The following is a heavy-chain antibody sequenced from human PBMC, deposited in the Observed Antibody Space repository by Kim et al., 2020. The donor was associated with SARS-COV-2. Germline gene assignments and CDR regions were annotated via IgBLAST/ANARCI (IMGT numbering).Heavy chain of an antibody. CDR3: AKAQSGYDTLFYYYGMDV. V-gene: IGHV3-30*18. CDR1: GFTFSSYG. J-gene: IGHJ6*02. CDR2: ISYDGSKK. D-gene: IGHD5-12*01. Sequence: GGSLRLSCAASGFTFSSYGMHWVRQAPGKGLEWVAVISYDGSKKYYADSVKGRFTISGDNSKNTLYLQMNSLRAEDTAVYYCAKAQSGYDTLFYYYGMDVWGQGTTVTVSS.